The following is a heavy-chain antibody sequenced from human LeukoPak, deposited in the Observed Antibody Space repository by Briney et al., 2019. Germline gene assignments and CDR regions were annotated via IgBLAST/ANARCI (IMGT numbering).Heavy chain of an antibody. CDR1: GFTFSIYG. D-gene: IGHD2-2*01. CDR3: ARDGCSTTTCYDY. Sequence: GGPLRLSCAASGFTFSIYGMHWVRQAPGKGLEYVSAISSNGGSTYYANSVKGRLTISRDNSKNTLYLQMGSLRAEDMAVYYCARDGCSTTTCYDYWGQGTLVTVSS. CDR2: ISSNGGST. J-gene: IGHJ4*02. V-gene: IGHV3-64*01.